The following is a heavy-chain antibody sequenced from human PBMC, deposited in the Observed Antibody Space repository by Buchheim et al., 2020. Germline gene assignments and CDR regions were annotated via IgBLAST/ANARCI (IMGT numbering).Heavy chain of an antibody. J-gene: IGHJ2*01. V-gene: IGHV3-13*04. CDR1: GFTFSSYD. CDR2: TGTTGDT. CDR3: ARDSVRGDGMWYFDL. Sequence: EVQLVESGGGLVQPGGSLRLSCTASGFTFSSYDMHWVRQVPGKGLEWVSGTGTTGDTYYPESLRGRFIVSREDGKNPLYLQMNSLTAGDTAVYYCARDSVRGDGMWYFDLWGRG. D-gene: IGHD7-27*01.